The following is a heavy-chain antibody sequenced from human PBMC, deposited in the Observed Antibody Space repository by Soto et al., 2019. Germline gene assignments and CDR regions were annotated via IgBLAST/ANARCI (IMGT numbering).Heavy chain of an antibody. V-gene: IGHV1-3*01. J-gene: IGHJ4*02. CDR3: ARDIMAAAPDY. D-gene: IGHD6-13*01. Sequence: QVQLVQSGAEVKKPGASVKVSCKAYGYTFTSYAMHWVRQAPGQRLEWMGWINAGNGNTKYSQKFQGRVTITRDTSASTAYMELSSLRSEDTAVYYCARDIMAAAPDYWGQGTLVTVSS. CDR1: GYTFTSYA. CDR2: INAGNGNT.